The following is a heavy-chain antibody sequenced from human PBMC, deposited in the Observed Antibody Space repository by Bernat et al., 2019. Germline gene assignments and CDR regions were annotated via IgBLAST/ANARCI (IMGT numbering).Heavy chain of an antibody. CDR3: ASATWDTAMVTSWFDT. D-gene: IGHD5-18*01. Sequence: EVLLVESVGGVVQPGGSLRLSCAASEFSVSTNYMSWVRQAPGKGLEWVSVIYSGGATYYGESVKGRFTISRDISKNSLHLQMNSLRVEDTAVYYCASATWDTAMVTSWFDTWGQGTLVTVSS. J-gene: IGHJ5*02. CDR1: EFSVSTNY. V-gene: IGHV3-66*02. CDR2: IYSGGAT.